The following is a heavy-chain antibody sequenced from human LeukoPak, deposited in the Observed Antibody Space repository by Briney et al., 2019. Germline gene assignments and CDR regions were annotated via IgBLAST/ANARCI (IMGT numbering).Heavy chain of an antibody. CDR2: ISSSGSTI. Sequence: GGSLRLSCAASGFTFSSYEMNWVRQAPGKGLEWVSYISSSGSTIYYADSVKGRFTISRDNAKNSLYLQMNSLRAEDTAVYYCARGGHVLLWFGELLPFDYWGQGTLVTVSS. J-gene: IGHJ4*02. D-gene: IGHD3-10*01. V-gene: IGHV3-48*03. CDR1: GFTFSSYE. CDR3: ARGGHVLLWFGELLPFDY.